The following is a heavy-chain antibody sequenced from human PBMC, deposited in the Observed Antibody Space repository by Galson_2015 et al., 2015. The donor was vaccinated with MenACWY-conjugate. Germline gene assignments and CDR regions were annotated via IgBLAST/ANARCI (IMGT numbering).Heavy chain of an antibody. CDR1: GGSISSSSYY. D-gene: IGHD3-10*01. J-gene: IGHJ5*02. V-gene: IGHV4-39*07. CDR2: IYYSGST. CDR3: ARIFPAPYGSGSYYNPNWFDP. Sequence: ETLSLTCTVSGGSISSSSYYWGWIRQPPGKGLGWIGSIYYSGSTYYNPSLKSRVTISVDTSKNQFSLKLSSVTAADTAVYYCARIFPAPYGSGSYYNPNWFDPWGQGTLVTVSS.